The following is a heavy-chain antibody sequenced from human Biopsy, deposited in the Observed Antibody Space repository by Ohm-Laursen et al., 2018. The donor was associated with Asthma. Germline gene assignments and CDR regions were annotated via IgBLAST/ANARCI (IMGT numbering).Heavy chain of an antibody. Sequence: SQTLSLTCAVSGGSISSGGYSWSWIRKPPGKGLEWIGYIYHSGGTDYNPSLMSRFTISVDRSKNQFSLKLRSVTAADTAVYYCARVKDGYNFDYWGQGTLVTVSS. CDR2: IYHSGGT. CDR3: ARVKDGYNFDY. V-gene: IGHV4-30-2*01. J-gene: IGHJ4*02. CDR1: GGSISSGGYS. D-gene: IGHD5-24*01.